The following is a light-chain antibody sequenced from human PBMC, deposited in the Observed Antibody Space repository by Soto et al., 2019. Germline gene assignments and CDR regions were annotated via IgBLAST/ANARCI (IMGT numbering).Light chain of an antibody. V-gene: IGKV1-39*01. CDR1: QGVSAY. J-gene: IGKJ2*01. Sequence: DLPMTQSPSSLSASVGDRVTITCRASQGVSAYLLWYQQRQGTAPKLLIYAASTLQSGVPSRFSGSGSGTDFTLTISSLQPDDFATYYCQQTYSSPPYTFGQGTKVEIK. CDR2: AAS. CDR3: QQTYSSPPYT.